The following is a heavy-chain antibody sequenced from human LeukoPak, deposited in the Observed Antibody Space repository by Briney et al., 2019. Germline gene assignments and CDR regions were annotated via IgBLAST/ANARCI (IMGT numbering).Heavy chain of an antibody. CDR2: ISNNGGYT. Sequence: PGGSLRLPCAASGFTFISSAMSWVRQAPGKGLEWVSAISNNGGYTYYADSVQGRFTISRDNSKSTLCLQMNSLRAEDTAVYYCAKQLGYCSDGSCYFPYWGQGTLVTVSS. CDR1: GFTFISSA. J-gene: IGHJ4*02. V-gene: IGHV3-23*01. D-gene: IGHD2-15*01. CDR3: AKQLGYCSDGSCYFPY.